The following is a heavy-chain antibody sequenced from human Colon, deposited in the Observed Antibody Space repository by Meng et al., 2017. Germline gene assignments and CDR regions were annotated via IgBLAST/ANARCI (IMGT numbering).Heavy chain of an antibody. CDR1: GGSINGYY. J-gene: IGHJ4*02. CDR2: ISSSGTT. V-gene: IGHV4-4*07. D-gene: IGHD3-22*01. CDR3: ARHPRISSGLSRLDY. Sequence: SETLSLTCTVSGGSINGYYWSWIRQTAGRGLEWIGRISSSGTTNYTPSLSSRVSMSLDTPKNQFSLKLTSVTAADTAVYYCARHPRISSGLSRLDYWGQGKLVTVSS.